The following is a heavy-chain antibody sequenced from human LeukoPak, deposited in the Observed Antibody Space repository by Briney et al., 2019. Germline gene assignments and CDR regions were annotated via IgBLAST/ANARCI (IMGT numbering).Heavy chain of an antibody. CDR3: ARGRGYYDSSGYLDP. CDR2: ISHSGST. V-gene: IGHV4-34*01. D-gene: IGHD3-22*01. CDR1: GGSFSGYY. J-gene: IGHJ5*02. Sequence: SETLSLTCAVYGGSFSGYYWSWIRQPPGKGLEWIGEISHSGSTNYNPSLKSRVTISVDTSKNQFSLKLSSVTAADTAVYYCARGRGYYDSSGYLDPWGQGTLVTVSS.